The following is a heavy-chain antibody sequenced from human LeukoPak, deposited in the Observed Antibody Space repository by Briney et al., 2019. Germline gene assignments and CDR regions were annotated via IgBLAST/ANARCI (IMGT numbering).Heavy chain of an antibody. J-gene: IGHJ2*01. CDR3: ARVGYSSGWSHFDL. CDR2: IFYSGST. D-gene: IGHD6-19*01. CDR1: GVSISSHY. V-gene: IGHV4-59*11. Sequence: PSETLSLTCTVSGVSISSHYWSWIRQPPGKGLEWIAYIFYSGSTNYNPSLKNRVTISADTSKNQFSLKLSSVTAADTAVYYCARVGYSSGWSHFDLWGRGTLVTVSS.